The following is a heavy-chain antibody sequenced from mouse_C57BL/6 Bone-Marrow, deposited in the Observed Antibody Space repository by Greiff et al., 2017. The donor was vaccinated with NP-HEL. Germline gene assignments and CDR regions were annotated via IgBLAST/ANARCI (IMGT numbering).Heavy chain of an antibody. CDR3: TTDYYGSSLDY. D-gene: IGHD1-1*01. V-gene: IGHV14-1*01. CDR1: GFNITDYY. J-gene: IGHJ2*01. CDR2: IDPEDGDT. Sequence: EVQLQQSGAELVRPGASVKLSCTASGFNITDYYMHWVKQRPEQGLEWIGRIDPEDGDTEYAPKFQGKATMTADPSSNTAYLQLSSLTSEDTAVYYCTTDYYGSSLDYWGQGTTLTVSS.